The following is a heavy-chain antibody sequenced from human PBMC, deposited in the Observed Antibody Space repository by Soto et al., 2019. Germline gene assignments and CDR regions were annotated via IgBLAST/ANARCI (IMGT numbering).Heavy chain of an antibody. CDR1: GFTFRDYA. CDR2: SSGSGGST. J-gene: IGHJ4*02. V-gene: IGHV3-23*01. D-gene: IGHD3-22*01. CDR3: AKLPVVITGYYFDY. Sequence: PGGSLRLSCAASGFTFRDYAMSWVRQAPGKGLEWVSVSSGSGGSTYYADSVKGRFTISRDNSKNTLYLHMHSLRAEDTAVYYCAKLPVVITGYYFDYWGQGTLVTVSS.